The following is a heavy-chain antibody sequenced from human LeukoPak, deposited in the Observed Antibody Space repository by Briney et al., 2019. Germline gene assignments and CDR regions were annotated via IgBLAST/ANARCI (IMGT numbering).Heavy chain of an antibody. CDR3: ARHGLGITMVRGESWFDP. Sequence: PSETLSLTCTVSGGSISSSSYYWGWIRQPPGKGLEWIGSIYYSGSTYYNPSLKSRVTISVDTSKNQFSLTLSSVTAADTAVYYCARHGLGITMVRGESWFDPWGQGTLVTVSS. V-gene: IGHV4-39*01. J-gene: IGHJ5*02. CDR1: GGSISSSSYY. D-gene: IGHD3-10*01. CDR2: IYYSGST.